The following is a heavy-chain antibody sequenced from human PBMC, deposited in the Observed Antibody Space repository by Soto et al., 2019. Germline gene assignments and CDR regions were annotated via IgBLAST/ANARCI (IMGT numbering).Heavy chain of an antibody. CDR1: GFTVSSNY. CDR3: AREKYYYDSSGYFDY. Sequence: GGSLRLSCAASGFTVSSNYMSWVRQAPGKGLEWVSVIYSGGSTYYADSVKGRFTISRDNSKNTLYLQMNSLRAEDTAVYYCAREKYYYDSSGYFDYWGQGTLVTVSS. J-gene: IGHJ4*02. D-gene: IGHD3-22*01. CDR2: IYSGGST. V-gene: IGHV3-53*01.